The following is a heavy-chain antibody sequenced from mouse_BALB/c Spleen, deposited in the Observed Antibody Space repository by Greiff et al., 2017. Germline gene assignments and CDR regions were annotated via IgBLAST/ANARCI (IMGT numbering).Heavy chain of an antibody. CDR2: IDPENGNT. J-gene: IGHJ3*01. Sequence: EVKLVESGAELVRPGALVKLSCKASGFNIKDYYMHWVKQRPEQGLEWIGWIDPENGNTIYDPKFQGKASITADTSSNTAYLQLSSLTSEDTAVYYCAREDYGNRFAYWGQGTLVTVSA. CDR3: AREDYGNRFAY. D-gene: IGHD2-1*01. CDR1: GFNIKDYY. V-gene: IGHV14-1*02.